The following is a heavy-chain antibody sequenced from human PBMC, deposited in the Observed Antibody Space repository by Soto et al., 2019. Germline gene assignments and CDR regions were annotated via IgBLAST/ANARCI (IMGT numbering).Heavy chain of an antibody. D-gene: IGHD2-15*01. J-gene: IGHJ6*02. CDR2: ISSSGDRT. CDR3: GQIYCSASVCHSYWYGVDV. CDR1: GFSFVTYA. V-gene: IGHV3-23*01. Sequence: PGGSLRLSCTASGFSFVTYAMIWVRQAPGKGLDCVGSISSSGDRTYYADSVKGRVTISRDNSKNTLSLQMNSLSVADSAVYYCGQIYCSASVCHSYWYGVDVWGQGVTVSVSS.